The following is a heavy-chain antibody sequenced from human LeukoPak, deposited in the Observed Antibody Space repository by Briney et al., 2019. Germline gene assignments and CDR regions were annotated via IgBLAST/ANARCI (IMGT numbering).Heavy chain of an antibody. CDR2: IYYSGST. CDR1: GGSISSYY. V-gene: IGHV4-59*01. CDR3: ARGWGSYDGSYYYYGMDV. D-gene: IGHD3-16*01. J-gene: IGHJ6*02. Sequence: SETLSLTCTVSGGSISSYYWSWIRQPPGKGLEWIGYIYYSGSTNYNPSLKSRVTISVDTSKNQFSLKLSSVTAADTAVYYCARGWGSYDGSYYYYGMDVWGQGTTVTVSS.